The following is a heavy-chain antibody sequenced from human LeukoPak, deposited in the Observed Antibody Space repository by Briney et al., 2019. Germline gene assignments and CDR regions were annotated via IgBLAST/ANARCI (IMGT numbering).Heavy chain of an antibody. CDR3: ARPGYCSSTSCYSFDY. Sequence: GGSLRLSCAASGFTFSSYEMNWVRQAPGKGLEWVSYISSSDSTIYYADSVKGRFTISRDNAKNSLYLQMNSLRAEDTAVYYCARPGYCSSTSCYSFDYWGQGTLVTVSS. J-gene: IGHJ4*02. CDR1: GFTFSSYE. V-gene: IGHV3-48*03. D-gene: IGHD2-2*01. CDR2: ISSSDSTI.